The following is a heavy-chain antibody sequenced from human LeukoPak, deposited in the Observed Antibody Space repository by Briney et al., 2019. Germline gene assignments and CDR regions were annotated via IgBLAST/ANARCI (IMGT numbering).Heavy chain of an antibody. D-gene: IGHD6-13*01. CDR1: AYTFTSYG. Sequence: ASVKVSFKASAYTFTSYGNSWMRQPPAQGLEWMGWISDYNGNTNYAQKLQGRVTLNTDKSKSTAYMEVRSLRSDDAAVYYCASGYSSSWYFYWGQGTLVTVSS. J-gene: IGHJ4*02. V-gene: IGHV1-18*01. CDR2: ISDYNGNT. CDR3: ASGYSSSWYFY.